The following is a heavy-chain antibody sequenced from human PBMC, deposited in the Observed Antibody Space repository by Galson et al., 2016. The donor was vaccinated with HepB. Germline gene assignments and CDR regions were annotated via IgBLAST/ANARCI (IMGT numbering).Heavy chain of an antibody. V-gene: IGHV4-34*01. D-gene: IGHD3-16*01. CDR1: NGSLSDNY. CDR3: ARVTVGRYGPQGTFDI. J-gene: IGHJ3*02. CDR2: INHRGST. Sequence: SETLSLTCGVYNGSLSDNYWTRIRQPPGRGLEWIAEINHRGSTNYNPSLRSRVTISVDTSKNQLPLKLTSATAADTAVYYCARVTVGRYGPQGTFDIWGQGTLVTVSS.